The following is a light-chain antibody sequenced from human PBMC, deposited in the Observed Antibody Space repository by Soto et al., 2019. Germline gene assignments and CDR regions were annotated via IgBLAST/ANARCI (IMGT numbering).Light chain of an antibody. Sequence: QSALTQPRSVSGSPGQSVTISCTGTSSDVGGYNYVSWYQQHPGKAPKLMIYDVIKRPSGVPDRFSGSKSGNTASLTISGLQAEDEADFYCCSYAGSYTLFGGGTKVTVL. CDR1: SSDVGGYNY. CDR3: CSYAGSYTL. J-gene: IGLJ3*02. CDR2: DVI. V-gene: IGLV2-11*01.